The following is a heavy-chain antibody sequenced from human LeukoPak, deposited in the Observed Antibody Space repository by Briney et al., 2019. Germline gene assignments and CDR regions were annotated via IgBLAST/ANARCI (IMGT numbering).Heavy chain of an antibody. D-gene: IGHD1-26*01. J-gene: IGHJ4*02. V-gene: IGHV3-23*01. CDR1: GFTFSSYA. CDR2: ISDGGGTT. CDR3: AKRAVGVAYYFDY. Sequence: GGSLRLSCAASGFTFSSYAMSWVRQAPGKGLEWVSGISDGGGTTYYADSVKGRFTISRDNSKNTLYLQMSSLRAEDTAVYYCAKRAVGVAYYFDYWGQGTLVTVSS.